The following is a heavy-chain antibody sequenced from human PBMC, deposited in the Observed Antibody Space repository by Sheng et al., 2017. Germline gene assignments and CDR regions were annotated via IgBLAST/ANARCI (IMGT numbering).Heavy chain of an antibody. J-gene: IGHJ3*02. V-gene: IGHV2-5*02. CDR2: IYWDDDK. CDR3: AHRLVGAGPWDGGVLDM. CDR1: GFSLSTSGVG. D-gene: IGHD2-15*01. Sequence: QITLKESGPTVVRPTQALALTCTFSGFSLSTSGVGVGWIRQPPGKALEWLAVIYWDDDKRYNPSLKSRLIITKDTSKNLVVLTMLNMDTVDTATYYCAHRLVGAGPWDGGVLDMWGQGTIVTVSS.